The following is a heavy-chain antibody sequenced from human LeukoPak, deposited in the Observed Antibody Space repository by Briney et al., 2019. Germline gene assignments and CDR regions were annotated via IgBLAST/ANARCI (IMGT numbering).Heavy chain of an antibody. D-gene: IGHD6-13*01. CDR2: VSANTGNT. CDR1: GYTFTTYH. J-gene: IGHJ4*02. CDR3: ATGLPYSSSWYDY. V-gene: IGHV1-18*01. Sequence: ASVKVSCKASGYTFTTYHINWVRQAPGHGLEWMGLVSANTGNTNYAQKLQGRVTMTTDTSTNTVYLELRSLRSDDTAVYYCATGLPYSSSWYDYWGQGTLVTVSS.